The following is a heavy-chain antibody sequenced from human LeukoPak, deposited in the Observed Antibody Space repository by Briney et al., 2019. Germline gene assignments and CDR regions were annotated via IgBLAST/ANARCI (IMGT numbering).Heavy chain of an antibody. D-gene: IGHD1-26*01. Sequence: PGGSLRLSCAASGFTFSSYGMHWVRQAPGKGLEWVAVISYDGSNKYYADSVKGRFTISRDNSKNTLYLQMNSLRAEDTAVYYCAKGGTYSGSYLDDCWGQGTLVTVSS. J-gene: IGHJ4*02. V-gene: IGHV3-30*18. CDR3: AKGGTYSGSYLDDC. CDR2: ISYDGSNK. CDR1: GFTFSSYG.